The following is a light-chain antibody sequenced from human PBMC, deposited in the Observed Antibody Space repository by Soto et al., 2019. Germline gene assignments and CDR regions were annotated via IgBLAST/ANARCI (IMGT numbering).Light chain of an antibody. Sequence: DIQMTQSPSSLSASVGDRVTITCRASQIISSYLNWYQQKPGKAPKLLIYAASSLQSGVPSRFSGSGSGTDFTLTISSLQPEDFATYYGQQSYSTLGAFGVGTKVEIK. V-gene: IGKV1-39*01. CDR3: QQSYSTLGA. CDR2: AAS. J-gene: IGKJ4*01. CDR1: QIISSY.